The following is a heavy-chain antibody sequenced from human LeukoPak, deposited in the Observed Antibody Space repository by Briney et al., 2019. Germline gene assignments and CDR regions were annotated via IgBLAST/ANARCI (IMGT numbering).Heavy chain of an antibody. D-gene: IGHD2-8*01. CDR3: AKAPVYCTNGVCFPNWFDP. J-gene: IGHJ5*02. CDR1: GFTFSSLA. V-gene: IGHV3-23*01. Sequence: PGGSLSLSCAASGFTFSSLAMSWVRQAPGKGLEWVSAISGSGGTTYFADSVKGRFTISRDNSKNTLYLQMSSLRAEDTAVYYCAKAPVYCTNGVCFPNWFDPWGQGTLVTVSS. CDR2: ISGSGGTT.